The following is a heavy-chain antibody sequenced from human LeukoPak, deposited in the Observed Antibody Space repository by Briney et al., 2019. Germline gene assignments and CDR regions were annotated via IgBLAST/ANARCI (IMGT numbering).Heavy chain of an antibody. CDR3: AGDFWSGYYIEVEYYYYMDV. V-gene: IGHV1-69*05. D-gene: IGHD3-3*01. Sequence: SVKVSCKASGGTFSSYAISWVRQAPGQGLEWMGGIIPIFGTANYAQKFQGRVTITTDESTSTAYMELSSLRSEDTAVYYCAGDFWSGYYIEVEYYYYMDVWGKGTTVTVSS. CDR2: IIPIFGTA. J-gene: IGHJ6*03. CDR1: GGTFSSYA.